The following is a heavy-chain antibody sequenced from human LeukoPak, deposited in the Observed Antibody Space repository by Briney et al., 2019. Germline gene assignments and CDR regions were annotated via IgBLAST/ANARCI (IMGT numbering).Heavy chain of an antibody. CDR2: ISGSGGST. J-gene: IGHJ3*02. Sequence: GGSLRLSCAASGFIFSNSWMTWVRQAPGKGLEWVSAISGSGGSTYYADSVKGRFTISRDNSKNTLYLQMNSLRAEDTAVYYCWNHDAFDIWGQGTMVTVSS. V-gene: IGHV3-23*01. CDR3: WNHDAFDI. CDR1: GFIFSNSW.